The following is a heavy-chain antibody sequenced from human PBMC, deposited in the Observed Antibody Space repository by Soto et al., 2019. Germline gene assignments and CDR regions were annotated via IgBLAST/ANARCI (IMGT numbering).Heavy chain of an antibody. J-gene: IGHJ6*02. Sequence: GASVKVSCKASGYTFTGYYMHWGRQAPGQGLEWMGWIKPNSGGTNYAQKLQGRVTMTRDTSISTAYMELSRLRYDDTAVYYCAIPDGKGDCSSTSCYTFHYYGMDVWGQGTTVTGSS. D-gene: IGHD2-2*02. CDR1: GYTFTGYY. CDR2: IKPNSGGT. V-gene: IGHV1-2*02. CDR3: AIPDGKGDCSSTSCYTFHYYGMDV.